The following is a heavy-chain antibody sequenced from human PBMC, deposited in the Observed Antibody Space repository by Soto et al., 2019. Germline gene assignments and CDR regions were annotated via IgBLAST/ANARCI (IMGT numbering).Heavy chain of an antibody. CDR3: AKVTVPAAMFGWFDP. Sequence: SLRLSCAASGFTFSSYAMSWVRQAPGKGLEWVSAISGNGGSTYYADSVKGRFTISRDNSKNTLYLQMNSLRAEDTAVYYCAKVTVPAAMFGWFDPWGQGTLVTVSS. CDR1: GFTFSSYA. D-gene: IGHD2-2*01. CDR2: ISGNGGST. J-gene: IGHJ5*02. V-gene: IGHV3-23*01.